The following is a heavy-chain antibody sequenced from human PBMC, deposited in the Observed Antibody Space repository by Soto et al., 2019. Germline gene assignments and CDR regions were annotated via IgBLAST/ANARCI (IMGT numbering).Heavy chain of an antibody. Sequence: PSQTLSLTCAISGDSVSSNSAAWNWIRQSPSRGLEWLGRTYHRSKWYNDYAVSVKSRITINPDTSKNQFSLQLNSVTPEDTAVYYCARVVPYCSSTSCPRVFDYWGQGTLVTVSS. CDR3: ARVVPYCSSTSCPRVFDY. CDR1: GDSVSSNSAA. V-gene: IGHV6-1*01. J-gene: IGHJ4*02. D-gene: IGHD2-2*01. CDR2: TYHRSKWYN.